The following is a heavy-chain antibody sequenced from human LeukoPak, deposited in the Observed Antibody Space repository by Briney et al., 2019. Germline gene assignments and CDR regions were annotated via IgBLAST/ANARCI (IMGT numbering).Heavy chain of an antibody. CDR3: GNRGQDPWLYYFDH. Sequence: GGSLRLSCAASGFTFSTFAMSWVRQAPGKGLEWVSSITASGNTKYYADSVKGRFTISRDNSKNTLFLQMNNLRAEDTAVYYCGNRGQDPWLYYFDHWGQGTLVRVSA. CDR2: ITASGNTK. J-gene: IGHJ4*02. CDR1: GFTFSTFA. V-gene: IGHV3-23*01. D-gene: IGHD3-10*01.